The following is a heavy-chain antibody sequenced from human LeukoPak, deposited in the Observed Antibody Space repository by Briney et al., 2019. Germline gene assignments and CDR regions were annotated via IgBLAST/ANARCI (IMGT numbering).Heavy chain of an antibody. CDR1: GFTFSSYW. CDR3: ARDKSYNWNYGSLMDY. D-gene: IGHD1-7*01. J-gene: IGHJ4*02. Sequence: GGSLRLSCAASGFTFSSYWMHWVRQAPGKGLVWVSRINSDGSSTSYADSVRGRFSISGDNAKNTLYLQMNSLRAEDTAVYYCARDKSYNWNYGSLMDYWGQGTLVTVSS. V-gene: IGHV3-74*01. CDR2: INSDGSST.